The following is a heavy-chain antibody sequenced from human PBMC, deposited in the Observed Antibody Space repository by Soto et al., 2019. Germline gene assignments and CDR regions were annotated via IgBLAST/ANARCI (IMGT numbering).Heavy chain of an antibody. V-gene: IGHV3-23*01. CDR2: ISATGGGT. J-gene: IGHJ4*02. CDR1: GFKFSNYA. Sequence: PGGSLRLSCAASGFKFSNYAMSWVRQAAGEGLEWVSLISATGGGTYYADSVKGRFTTSRDNSHNTLYLQVHSLTAEDTAVYYCAKDRRAGGNSAFYFDFWGQGAQVTVSS. CDR3: AKDRRAGGNSAFYFDF. D-gene: IGHD3-16*01.